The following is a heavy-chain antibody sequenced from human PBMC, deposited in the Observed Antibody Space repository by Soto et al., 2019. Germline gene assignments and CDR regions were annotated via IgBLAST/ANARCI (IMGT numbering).Heavy chain of an antibody. CDR2: INAGNGNT. J-gene: IGHJ4*02. CDR1: GYTFTSYA. V-gene: IGHV1-3*01. D-gene: IGHD3-10*01. Sequence: ASVKVSCKASGYTFTSYAMHWVRQAPGQRLEWMGWINAGNGNTKYSQKFQGRVTITRDTSASTAYMELSSLRSEDTAVYYFAWGSRPPYGSGSYYNLDYWGQGTLVTVSS. CDR3: AWGSRPPYGSGSYYNLDY.